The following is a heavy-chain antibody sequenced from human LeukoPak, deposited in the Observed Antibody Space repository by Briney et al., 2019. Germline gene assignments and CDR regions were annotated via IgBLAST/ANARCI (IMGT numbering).Heavy chain of an antibody. D-gene: IGHD3-10*01. CDR3: AREGSGSYYGF. CDR2: INPSGGST. CDR1: GYTFTSYY. V-gene: IGHV1-46*01. Sequence: ASVKVSCKASGYTFTSYYMRWVRQAPGQGLEWMGIINPSGGSTSCAQKFQGRVTMTRDMSTSTVYMELSSLRSEDTAVYYCAREGSGSYYGFWGQGTLVTVSS. J-gene: IGHJ4*02.